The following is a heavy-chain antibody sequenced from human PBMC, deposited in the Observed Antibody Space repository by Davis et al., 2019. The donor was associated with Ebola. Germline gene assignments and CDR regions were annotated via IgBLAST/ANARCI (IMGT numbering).Heavy chain of an antibody. CDR3: AREKGKNYYDSSGEFDP. D-gene: IGHD3-22*01. CDR1: GGSISSGDYY. V-gene: IGHV4-30-4*02. CDR2: INYSGST. Sequence: MPSDTLSLTCTVSGGSISSGDYYWSWIRQPPGKGLEWIGYINYSGSTYYNPSLKSRVTISVDTSKNQFSLKLSSVTAADTAVYYCAREKGKNYYDSSGEFDPWGQGTLVTVSS. J-gene: IGHJ5*02.